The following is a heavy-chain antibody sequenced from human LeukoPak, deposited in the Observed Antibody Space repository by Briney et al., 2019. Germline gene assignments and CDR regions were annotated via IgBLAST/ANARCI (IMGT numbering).Heavy chain of an antibody. V-gene: IGHV3-33*01. Sequence: GGSLRLSCAASGFIFSNYGMHWVRQAPGKGLEWVAVVWYDGSNKYYADSVRGRFTISRDNSKNMLYLQMNSLRAEDTAVYYCARDPSLRVTLDYWGQGTLVTVSS. CDR2: VWYDGSNK. CDR1: GFIFSNYG. J-gene: IGHJ4*02. CDR3: ARDPSLRVTLDY. D-gene: IGHD4-4*01.